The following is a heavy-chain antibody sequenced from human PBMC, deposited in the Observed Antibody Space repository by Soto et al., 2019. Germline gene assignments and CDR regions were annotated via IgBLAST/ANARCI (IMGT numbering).Heavy chain of an antibody. CDR2: ISSTTNYI. CDR1: GFTFTRYS. J-gene: IGHJ4*02. Sequence: GGSLRLSCAASGFTFTRYSMNWVRQAPGKGLEWVSSISSTTNYIYYADSMKGRFTVSRDNARNSVYLEMNSLSAEDTAVYYCARESEDLTSNFDYWGQGTLVTVSS. V-gene: IGHV3-21*01. CDR3: ARESEDLTSNFDY.